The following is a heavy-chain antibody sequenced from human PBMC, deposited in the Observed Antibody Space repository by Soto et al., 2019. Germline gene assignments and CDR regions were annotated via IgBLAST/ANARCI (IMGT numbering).Heavy chain of an antibody. CDR2: ISSTTNYI. CDR1: GFTFTRYS. J-gene: IGHJ4*02. Sequence: GGSLRLSCAASGFTFTRYSMNWVRQAPGKGLEWVSSISSTTNYIYYADSMKGRFTVSRDNARNSVYLEMNSLSAEDTAVYYCARESEDLTSNFDYWGQGTLVTVSS. V-gene: IGHV3-21*01. CDR3: ARESEDLTSNFDY.